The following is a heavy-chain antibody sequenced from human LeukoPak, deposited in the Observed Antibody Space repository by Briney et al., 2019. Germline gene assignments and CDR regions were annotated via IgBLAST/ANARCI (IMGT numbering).Heavy chain of an antibody. J-gene: IGHJ4*02. CDR3: AKELGDYVWGSYGY. CDR2: ISGSGGST. Sequence: GGSLRLSCAASGFTFSSYAMSWVRQAPGKGLEWVSAISGSGGSTYYADSVKGQFTISRDNSKNTLYLQMNSLRAEDTAVYYCAKELGDYVWGSYGYWGQGTLVTVSS. CDR1: GFTFSSYA. V-gene: IGHV3-23*01. D-gene: IGHD3-16*01.